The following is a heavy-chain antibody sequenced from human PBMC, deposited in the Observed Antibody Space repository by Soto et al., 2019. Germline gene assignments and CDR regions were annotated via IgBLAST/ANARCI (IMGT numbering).Heavy chain of an antibody. D-gene: IGHD5-18*01. CDR3: ARDPAKYTAMASDY. J-gene: IGHJ4*02. CDR1: GYTFTSYG. V-gene: IGHV1-18*01. CDR2: ISAYNGNT. Sequence: VASVKVSCKASGYTFTSYGISWVRQAPGQGLEWMGWISAYNGNTNYAQKLQGRVTMTTDTSTSTAYMELRSLRSDDTAVYYCARDPAKYTAMASDYWGQGTLVTVSS.